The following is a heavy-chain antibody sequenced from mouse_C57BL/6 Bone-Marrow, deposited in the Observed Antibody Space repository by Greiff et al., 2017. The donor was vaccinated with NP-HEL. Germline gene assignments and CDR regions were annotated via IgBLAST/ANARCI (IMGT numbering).Heavy chain of an antibody. D-gene: IGHD1-1*01. CDR1: GYTFTSYW. J-gene: IGHJ1*03. Sequence: VQLQQSGAELVKPGASVKLSCKASGYTFTSYWMHWVKQRPGRGLEWIGRIDPNSGGTKYNEKFKGKATLTVDKPSSTAYMQLSSLTSEDSAVYYCARAYGSSYGYFDVWGTGTTVTVSS. CDR2: IDPNSGGT. V-gene: IGHV1-72*01. CDR3: ARAYGSSYGYFDV.